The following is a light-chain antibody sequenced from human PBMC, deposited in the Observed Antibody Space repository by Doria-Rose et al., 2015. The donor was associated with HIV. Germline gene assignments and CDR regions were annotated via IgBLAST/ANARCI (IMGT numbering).Light chain of an antibody. J-gene: IGKJ5*01. CDR1: QRVKSSY. CDR2: DAS. CDR3: QQYGTSRGT. Sequence: EIVLTQSPGTLSLSPGERATLSCRASQRVKSSYLAWYQQKPGQAPRLLIYDASTRATGIPDRFSGSGSGTDFTLTSSRLEPEDVAVYYCQQYGTSRGTFGRGTRLEIK. V-gene: IGKV3-20*01.